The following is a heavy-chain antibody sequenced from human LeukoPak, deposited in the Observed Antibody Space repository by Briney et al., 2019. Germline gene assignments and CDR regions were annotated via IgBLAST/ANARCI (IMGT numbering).Heavy chain of an antibody. CDR2: INPNSGGT. V-gene: IGHV1-2*02. CDR3: AREYFDWSDAFDI. CDR1: GYTFTGYY. Sequence: GASVKVSFKASGYTFTGYYMHWVRQAPGQGLEWMGWINPNSGGTNYAQKFQGRVTMTRDTSISTAYMELSRLRSDDTAVYYCAREYFDWSDAFDIWGQGTMVTVSS. D-gene: IGHD3-9*01. J-gene: IGHJ3*02.